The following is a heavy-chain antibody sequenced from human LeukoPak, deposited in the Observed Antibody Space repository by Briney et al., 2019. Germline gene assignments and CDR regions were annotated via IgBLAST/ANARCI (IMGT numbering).Heavy chain of an antibody. CDR2: IKQDGSNK. CDR1: GFTFSSYW. Sequence: GGSLRLSCAASGFTFSSYWMSWVRQAPGKGLEWVANIKQDGSNKYYADSVKGRFTISRDNSKNTLYLQMNSLRAEDTAVYYCARGTFTTVTDAFGIWGQGTMVTVSS. V-gene: IGHV3-7*01. CDR3: ARGTFTTVTDAFGI. D-gene: IGHD4-17*01. J-gene: IGHJ3*02.